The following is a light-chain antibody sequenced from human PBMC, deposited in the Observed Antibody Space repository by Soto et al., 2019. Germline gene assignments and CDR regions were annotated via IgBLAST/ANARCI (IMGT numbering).Light chain of an antibody. CDR2: DVS. CDR3: CSYAGSYSYV. V-gene: IGLV2-11*01. J-gene: IGLJ1*01. Sequence: QSVLTQPRSVSGSPGQSVTISCTGTSSDVGAYNYVSWYQQHPDKAPKVMIYDVSKRPSGVPDHFSGSKSANTASLTISGLQAEDEADYYCCSYAGSYSYVFGTGTQLTVL. CDR1: SSDVGAYNY.